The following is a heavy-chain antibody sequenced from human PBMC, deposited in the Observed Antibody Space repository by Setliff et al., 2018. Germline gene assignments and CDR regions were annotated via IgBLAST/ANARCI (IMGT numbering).Heavy chain of an antibody. J-gene: IGHJ4*02. CDR3: ATSEQLDPFDY. D-gene: IGHD6-6*01. Sequence: PGGSLRLSCAASGFSFRTYGIHWVRQAPGKGLEWVAVLSYDGSRKYYADSVKGRFSISGDHSKNTLYLQMNSLRPEDTAVYYCATSEQLDPFDYWGQGALVTVSS. V-gene: IGHV3-30*03. CDR1: GFSFRTYG. CDR2: LSYDGSRK.